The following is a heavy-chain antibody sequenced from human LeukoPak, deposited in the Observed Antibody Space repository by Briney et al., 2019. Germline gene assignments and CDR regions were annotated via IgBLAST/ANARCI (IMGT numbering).Heavy chain of an antibody. V-gene: IGHV4-61*05. CDR3: ARINSGWYFDY. J-gene: IGHJ4*02. Sequence: AETLSLTCTVSGGSISSSGYYWGWIRQPPGKGLEYIGYIYYSGNTNYNPSLKSRVTISVDRSKNQFSLKLTSVTAEDTAVYYCARINSGWYFDYWGQGTLVTVSS. D-gene: IGHD6-19*01. CDR2: IYYSGNT. CDR1: GGSISSSGYY.